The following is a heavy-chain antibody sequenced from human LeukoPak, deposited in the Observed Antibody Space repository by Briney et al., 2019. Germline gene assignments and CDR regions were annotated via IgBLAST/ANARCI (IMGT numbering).Heavy chain of an antibody. D-gene: IGHD3-3*01. CDR3: ARGGSLYYDFWSGYIA. J-gene: IGHJ5*02. CDR1: GGSISSYY. CDR2: IYYSGST. V-gene: IGHV4-59*01. Sequence: NPSETLSLTCTVSGGSISSYYWSWIRQPPGKGLEWIGYIYYSGSTNYSPSLKSRVTISVDTSKNQFSLKLSSVTAADTAVYYCARGGSLYYDFWSGYIAWGQGTLVTVSS.